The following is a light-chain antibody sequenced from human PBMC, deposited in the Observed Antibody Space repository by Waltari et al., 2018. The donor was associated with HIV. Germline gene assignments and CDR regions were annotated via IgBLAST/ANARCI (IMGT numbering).Light chain of an antibody. V-gene: IGLV1-44*01. CDR3: GVWDDGLNGPE. CDR1: NSNIGTNT. J-gene: IGLJ3*02. Sequence: QSVLTQPPSASGTPGQRVTISCSVSNSNIGTNTVSWYQHLPGTAPKLLIYSEDQRPSGVPDRFSGSKSGTSASLAISGLQSEDEADYYCGVWDDGLNGPEFGGGTKLTVL. CDR2: SED.